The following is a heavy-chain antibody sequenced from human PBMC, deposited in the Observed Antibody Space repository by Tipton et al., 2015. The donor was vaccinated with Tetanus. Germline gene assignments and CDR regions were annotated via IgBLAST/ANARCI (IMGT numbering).Heavy chain of an antibody. CDR1: GASFSGSY. CDR3: ARANNDYPKKGPFDY. V-gene: IGHV4-34*01. J-gene: IGHJ4*02. CDR2: IRPGGSP. Sequence: TLSLTCAVSGASFSGSYWSWVRQSPGKGLEWVGEIRPGGSPYYNPALKSRVTISVDTSKNHFSLNLRSVITADTAVYYCARANNDYPKKGPFDYWGQGILVTVSS. D-gene: IGHD5-12*01.